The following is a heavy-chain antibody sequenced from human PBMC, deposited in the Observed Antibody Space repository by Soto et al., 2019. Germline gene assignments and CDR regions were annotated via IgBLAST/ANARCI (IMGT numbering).Heavy chain of an antibody. J-gene: IGHJ4*02. D-gene: IGHD6-19*01. CDR3: ARDRIKSIAVAGNYFDY. CDR2: IIPIFGTA. V-gene: IGHV1-69*13. CDR1: GGTFSSYA. Sequence: SVKVSCKASGGTFSSYAISWVRQAPGQGLEWMGGIIPIFGTANYAQKFQGRVTITADESTSTAYMELSSLRSEDTAVYYCARDRIKSIAVAGNYFDYWGQGTLVTVSS.